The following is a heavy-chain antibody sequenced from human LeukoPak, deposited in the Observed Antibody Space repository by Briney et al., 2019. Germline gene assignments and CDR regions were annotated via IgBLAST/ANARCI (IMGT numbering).Heavy chain of an antibody. Sequence: PSETLSLTCDVSGVSFSTYYWSRLPQSPEKGLEWSGEVNHSGYTNYNPSPKGQVTTSVDTSKSQFSLELSSVTAADTAVYYCARQLYGSDYWGQGTLVTVSS. CDR2: VNHSGYT. V-gene: IGHV4-34*01. D-gene: IGHD4-17*01. J-gene: IGHJ4*02. CDR1: GVSFSTYY. CDR3: ARQLYGSDY.